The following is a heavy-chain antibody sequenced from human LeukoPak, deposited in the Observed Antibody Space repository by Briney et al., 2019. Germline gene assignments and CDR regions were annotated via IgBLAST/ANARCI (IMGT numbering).Heavy chain of an antibody. J-gene: IGHJ4*02. Sequence: SETLSLTCTVSGGSISSDSYYWSWIRQPAGKGLEWIGRIYTTGSTNYNPSLKSRVTISQDTSKNQFSLKLSSVTAADTAVYYCARIPRPIGVAGFGYFDYWGQGTLVTVSS. CDR2: IYTTGST. D-gene: IGHD6-13*01. CDR3: ARIPRPIGVAGFGYFDY. CDR1: GGSISSDSYY. V-gene: IGHV4-61*02.